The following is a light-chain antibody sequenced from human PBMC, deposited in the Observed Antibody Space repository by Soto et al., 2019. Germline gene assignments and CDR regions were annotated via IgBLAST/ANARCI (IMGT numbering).Light chain of an antibody. J-gene: IGKJ1*01. CDR1: QSVSRY. CDR2: DAS. CDR3: QQRSSWPRT. V-gene: IGKV3-11*01. Sequence: DIVLTQSPATLSLSPGERATLSCRASQSVSRYLAWYQQKPGQAPRLLIYDASNRATGIPVRFSGSGSGTDFTLTISSLEPEDFAVYYCQQRSSWPRTFGQGTKV.